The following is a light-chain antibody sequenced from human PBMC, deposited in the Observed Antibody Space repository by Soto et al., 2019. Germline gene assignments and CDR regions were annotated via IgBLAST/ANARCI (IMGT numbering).Light chain of an antibody. CDR1: QSISSR. CDR2: KTS. Sequence: DIQMTQSPSTLSASVGDRVTITCRASQSISSRLAWYQQKPGKAPKLLIYKTSSLESGVPARFSGSGSGTEFTLIISSLQPDDFATYYCQHYNSYSPFGGGTKVEIK. J-gene: IGKJ4*01. V-gene: IGKV1-5*03. CDR3: QHYNSYSP.